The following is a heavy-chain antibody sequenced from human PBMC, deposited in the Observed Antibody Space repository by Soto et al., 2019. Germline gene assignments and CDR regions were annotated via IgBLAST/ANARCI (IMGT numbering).Heavy chain of an antibody. CDR1: GYSFTSYW. CDR3: ARSYDSSEDI. CDR2: IDPSDSYT. V-gene: IGHV5-10-1*01. D-gene: IGHD3-22*01. Sequence: GESLKISCKGSGYSFTSYWISWVRQMPGKGLEWMGRIDPSDSYTNYSPSFQGHVTISADKSISTAYLQWSSLTASDTAMYYCARSYDSSEDIWGQGTMVTVSS. J-gene: IGHJ3*02.